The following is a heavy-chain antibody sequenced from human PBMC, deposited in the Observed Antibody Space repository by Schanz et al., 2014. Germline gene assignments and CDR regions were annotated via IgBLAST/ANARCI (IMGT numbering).Heavy chain of an antibody. CDR2: ISGYNGDT. V-gene: IGHV1-18*01. CDR3: ARDRVSFVRGPLGVD. Sequence: VQLVQSGAEVKRPGASVGVSCKASGYSFTDYAIHWVRQAPGQGLEWMGWISGYNGDTNYAPKFQDRVTMTTDTSTGITSLELRNLKSDDTAVYYCARDRVSFVRGPLGVDWGQGTQXIVSS. CDR1: GYSFTDYA. J-gene: IGHJ4*02. D-gene: IGHD3-10*01.